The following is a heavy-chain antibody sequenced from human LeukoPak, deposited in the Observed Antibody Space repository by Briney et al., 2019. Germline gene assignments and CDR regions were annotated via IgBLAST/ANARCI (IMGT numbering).Heavy chain of an antibody. J-gene: IGHJ4*02. V-gene: IGHV3-74*01. CDR3: AREATGFDY. D-gene: IGHD1-1*01. Sequence: GGSLRLSCAASGFTFSSYWMHWVRHAPGKGLVWVSHINTDGSSTSYADFVKGRFTISRDNAKNTLYLQMNSLRAEDTAVYYCAREATGFDYWGQGTLVTVSS. CDR1: GFTFSSYW. CDR2: INTDGSST.